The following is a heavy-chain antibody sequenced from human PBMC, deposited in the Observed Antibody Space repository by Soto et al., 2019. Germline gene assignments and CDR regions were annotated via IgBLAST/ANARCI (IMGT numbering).Heavy chain of an antibody. V-gene: IGHV6-1*01. D-gene: IGHD6-6*01. CDR3: ARGRPAYYGMAV. J-gene: IGHJ6*02. CDR2: TYYRSKWFN. Sequence: PSQTLSLTCAISGDSVSSSSAAWNWIRQSPSRGLEWLGRTYYRSKWFNDFAVFVKSRITINPDTSKNQFSLQLNSVTPEDTAVYYCARGRPAYYGMAVWGQGTTVTVSS. CDR1: GDSVSSSSAA.